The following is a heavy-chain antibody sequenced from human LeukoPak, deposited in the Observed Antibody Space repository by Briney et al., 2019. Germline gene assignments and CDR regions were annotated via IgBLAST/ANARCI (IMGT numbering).Heavy chain of an antibody. V-gene: IGHV3-23*01. D-gene: IGHD4-17*01. Sequence: GSLRLSCAASGFIFSSYGMSWVRQAPGKGLEWVSAISGSGSRTYYADSVKGRFTISRDNSKNTLYLQMNSLRAEDTAVYYCAKNGDYEGYKWFDPWGQGTLVAVSS. CDR1: GFIFSSYG. J-gene: IGHJ5*02. CDR2: ISGSGSRT. CDR3: AKNGDYEGYKWFDP.